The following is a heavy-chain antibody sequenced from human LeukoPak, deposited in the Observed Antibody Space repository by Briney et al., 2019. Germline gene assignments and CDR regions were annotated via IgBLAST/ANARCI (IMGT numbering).Heavy chain of an antibody. CDR2: IIWNGGST. Sequence: GGSLRLSCAASGFTFDDYGMSWVRQAPGKGLEWVSGIIWNGGSTGYADSVKGRFTISRDNAKNSLYLQMNSLRAEDTALYYCARELVAVARTLRFDPWGKGTLVTVSS. V-gene: IGHV3-20*04. CDR3: ARELVAVARTLRFDP. D-gene: IGHD6-19*01. J-gene: IGHJ5*02. CDR1: GFTFDDYG.